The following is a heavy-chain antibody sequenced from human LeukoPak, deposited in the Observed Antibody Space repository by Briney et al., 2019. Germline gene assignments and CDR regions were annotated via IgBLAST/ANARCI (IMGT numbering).Heavy chain of an antibody. D-gene: IGHD5-18*01. Sequence: SETLSLTCAVYGGSFSGYYWSWIRQPPGKGLEWIGEINHSGSTDYNPSLKSRVTISVDTSKNQFSLKLSSVTAADTAVHYCARDRTYSYGSVLDYYYYGMDVWGQGTTVTVSS. CDR3: ARDRTYSYGSVLDYYYYGMDV. J-gene: IGHJ6*02. CDR1: GGSFSGYY. CDR2: INHSGST. V-gene: IGHV4-34*01.